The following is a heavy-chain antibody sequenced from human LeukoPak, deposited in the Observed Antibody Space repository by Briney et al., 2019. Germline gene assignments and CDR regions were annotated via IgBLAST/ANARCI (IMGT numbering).Heavy chain of an antibody. J-gene: IGHJ4*02. CDR2: IYTSGST. CDR3: ARGLVRFSWSGYTSAPFDY. Sequence: PSETLSLTCTVSGGSISSGNYYWSWVRQPAGEGLEWIGRIYTSGSTNYNPSLKSRVTISVDTSKNQFSLKLSSVTAADTAVYYCARGLVRFSWSGYTSAPFDYWGQGTLDTVSS. CDR1: GGSISSGNYY. D-gene: IGHD3-3*01. V-gene: IGHV4-61*02.